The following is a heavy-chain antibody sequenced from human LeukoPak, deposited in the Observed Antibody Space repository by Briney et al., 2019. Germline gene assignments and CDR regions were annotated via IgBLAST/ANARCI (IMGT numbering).Heavy chain of an antibody. D-gene: IGHD6-13*01. CDR3: ARESYSSSWYTPYYYYYMDV. CDR1: VFTFSIYW. Sequence: GGSLRLSCAASVFTFSIYWMRWARHAPGEGLECGANIKQDGREKYYVHSVKGRLTISRDNAKNSLYMQMNSLRAEDTAVYYCARESYSSSWYTPYYYYYMDVWGKGTTVTVSS. V-gene: IGHV3-7*01. CDR2: IKQDGREK. J-gene: IGHJ6*03.